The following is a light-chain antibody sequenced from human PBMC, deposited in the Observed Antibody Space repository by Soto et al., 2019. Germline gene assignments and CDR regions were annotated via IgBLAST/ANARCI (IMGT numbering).Light chain of an antibody. Sequence: DILMTQSPSSLSASVGDRVTITCRASQTISIFLNWYQQKPGKAPELLIYAASRLQSGVPSRFSGSGSGTDFTLTISSLQPEDFAPYYCHQTDSIPETFGQGPKVEIK. V-gene: IGKV1-39*01. CDR3: HQTDSIPET. CDR2: AAS. CDR1: QTISIF. J-gene: IGKJ1*01.